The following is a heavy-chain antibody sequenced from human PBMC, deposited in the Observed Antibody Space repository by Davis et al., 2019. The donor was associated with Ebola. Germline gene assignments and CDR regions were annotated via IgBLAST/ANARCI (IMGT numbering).Heavy chain of an antibody. CDR3: NRPWVDSLTLEN. Sequence: GESLKISCAASGLIFSDSAMHWVRQAPGKVLEWLARIRTKPNNYETTYAASVKGRVTISRDDAKNTAYLQINSLKTEDTAVYYCNRPWVDSLTLENWGQGTLVTVSS. D-gene: IGHD3-9*01. J-gene: IGHJ4*02. CDR1: GLIFSDSA. CDR2: IRTKPNNYET. V-gene: IGHV3-73*01.